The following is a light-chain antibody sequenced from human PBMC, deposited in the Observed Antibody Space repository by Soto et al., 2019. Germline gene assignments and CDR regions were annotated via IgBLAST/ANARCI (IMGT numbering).Light chain of an antibody. V-gene: IGLV2-14*01. J-gene: IGLJ1*01. Sequence: QSVLTQPASVSGSPGQSITLSCTGTTSDVGGYHFVSWYQQYPGKAPKLMIYEVSNRPSGVSNRFSGSKSGNTASLTISGLQAEDEADYYCSSYTSSSTSVFGTGTKVTVL. CDR1: TSDVGGYHF. CDR3: SSYTSSSTSV. CDR2: EVS.